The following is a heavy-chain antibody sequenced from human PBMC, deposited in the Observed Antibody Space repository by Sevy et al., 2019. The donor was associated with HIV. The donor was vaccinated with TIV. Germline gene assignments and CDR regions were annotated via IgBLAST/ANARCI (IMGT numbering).Heavy chain of an antibody. J-gene: IGHJ4*02. CDR2: IKSKTDGGTT. Sequence: GGSLRLSCAASGFTFSNAWMSWVRQAPGKGLEWVGRIKSKTDGGTTDYAAPVKGRFTISRDDSKNTLYLQMNSLKTEDTAEYYCTTGKYSSGWYYFDYWGQGTLVTVSS. CDR1: GFTFSNAW. V-gene: IGHV3-15*01. D-gene: IGHD6-19*01. CDR3: TTGKYSSGWYYFDY.